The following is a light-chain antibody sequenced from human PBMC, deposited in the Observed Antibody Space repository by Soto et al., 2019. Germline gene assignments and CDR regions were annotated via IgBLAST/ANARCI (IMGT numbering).Light chain of an antibody. Sequence: EIVLTQSPGTLSLSPGERATLSCRASQSVSSSYLAWYQQKPGQAPRLLIYGASSRATGIPVRFSGSGSGTDFTLSISRLEPEDFAVYYCQHYGSSSWTFGQGTKVDIK. CDR1: QSVSSSY. CDR3: QHYGSSSWT. V-gene: IGKV3-20*01. CDR2: GAS. J-gene: IGKJ1*01.